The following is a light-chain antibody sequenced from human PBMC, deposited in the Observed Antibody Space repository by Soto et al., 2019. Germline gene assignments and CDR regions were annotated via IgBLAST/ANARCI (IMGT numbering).Light chain of an antibody. V-gene: IGKV1-5*01. Sequence: DIQVTQSPSSVSASVGDRFSITCRASQPTNDYLNWLAWYQRKPGKAPKLLIYDASSLGTGVPSRFSGSGSGTEFTLTITSLQPDDFATYYCQQYNTYLTFGHGTKVDIK. CDR1: QPTNDYLNW. CDR3: QQYNTYLT. J-gene: IGKJ1*01. CDR2: DAS.